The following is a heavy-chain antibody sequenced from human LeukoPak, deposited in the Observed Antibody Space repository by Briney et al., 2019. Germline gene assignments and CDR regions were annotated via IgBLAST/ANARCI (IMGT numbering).Heavy chain of an antibody. CDR3: ATHSSTVTPSFDY. V-gene: IGHV1-24*01. CDR2: FDPEHGEN. Sequence: ASVKVSCKVSGNTLTELYMHWVRQAPGKGLEWMGGFDPEHGENIYAQKFQGRLTMTEDTSTDTAYMELSSLRSEDTAVYYCATHSSTVTPSFDYWGQGTLVTVSS. D-gene: IGHD4-17*01. CDR1: GNTLTELY. J-gene: IGHJ4*02.